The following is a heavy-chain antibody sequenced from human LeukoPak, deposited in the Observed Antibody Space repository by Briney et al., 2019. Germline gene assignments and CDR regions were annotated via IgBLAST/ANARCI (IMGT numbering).Heavy chain of an antibody. CDR3: AKAVCRGGSCYSVYMYFQH. V-gene: IGHV3-23*01. D-gene: IGHD2-15*01. CDR1: GFTFSSYA. CDR2: ISGSGGST. J-gene: IGHJ1*01. Sequence: QAGGSLRLSCAASGFTFSSYAMSWVRQAPGKGLEWVSAISGSGGSTYYADSVKGRFTISRDNSKNTLYLQMNSLRAEDTAVYYCAKAVCRGGSCYSVYMYFQHWGQGTLVTVSS.